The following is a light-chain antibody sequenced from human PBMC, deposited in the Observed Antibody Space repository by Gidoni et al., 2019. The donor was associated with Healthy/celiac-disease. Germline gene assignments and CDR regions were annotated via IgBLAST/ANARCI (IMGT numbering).Light chain of an antibody. J-gene: IGLJ3*02. V-gene: IGLV1-44*01. Sequence: QSVLTQPPSASGTPGQRVTISCSGSRSNIGSNTVNWYQQLPGTAPKLLIYSNNHRPSGVPYRFSCSKSGTSASLAISGLQSEDEADYYCAAWDDSLNGPVFGGGTKLTVL. CDR3: AAWDDSLNGPV. CDR2: SNN. CDR1: RSNIGSNT.